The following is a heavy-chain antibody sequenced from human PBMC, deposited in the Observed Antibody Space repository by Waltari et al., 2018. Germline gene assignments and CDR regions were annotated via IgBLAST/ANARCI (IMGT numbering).Heavy chain of an antibody. V-gene: IGHV3-30*18. CDR3: AKGPGDNWYFDL. J-gene: IGHJ2*01. D-gene: IGHD3-16*01. CDR2: MSYEGSNK. CDR1: GFTFRNYV. Sequence: QVQLVESGGGVVQPGRSLRLSCAASGFTFRNYVMHWVRQAPGKGLEWVAIMSYEGSNKYYGDSVRGRFTISRDNSKNMVYLQMDSLRTEDTAVYFCAKGPGDNWYFDLWGRGTLVTVSS.